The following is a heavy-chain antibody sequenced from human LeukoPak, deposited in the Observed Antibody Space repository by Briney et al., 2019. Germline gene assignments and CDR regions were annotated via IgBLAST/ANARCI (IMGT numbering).Heavy chain of an antibody. CDR3: AKHERSGYLHPGGFDY. CDR1: GFTFSSYS. V-gene: IGHV3-9*01. D-gene: IGHD3-22*01. Sequence: PGGSLRLSCAASGFTFSSYSMNWVRQAPGKGLEWVSGINWNSGDLGYADSVKGRFTISRDNAKNSLYLQMNSLRAEDTALYYCAKHERSGYLHPGGFDYWGQGTLVTVFS. J-gene: IGHJ4*02. CDR2: INWNSGDL.